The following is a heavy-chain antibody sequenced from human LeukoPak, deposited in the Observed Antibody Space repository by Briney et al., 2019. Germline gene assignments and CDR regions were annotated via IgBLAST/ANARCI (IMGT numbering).Heavy chain of an antibody. CDR1: GFTFSNAW. CDR3: TTAYYSGWYPDY. J-gene: IGHJ4*02. CDR2: IKSKTDGGTT. V-gene: IGHV3-15*07. D-gene: IGHD6-19*01. Sequence: GGSLRFSCAASGFTFSNAWMNWVRQAPGKGLEWVGRIKSKTDGGTTDYAAPVKGRFTISRDDSKNTLYLQMNSLKTEDTAVYYCTTAYYSGWYPDYWGQGTLVTVSS.